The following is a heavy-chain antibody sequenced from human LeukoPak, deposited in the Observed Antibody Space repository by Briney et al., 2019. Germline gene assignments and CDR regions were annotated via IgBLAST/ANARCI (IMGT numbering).Heavy chain of an antibody. CDR3: ALSITAAGIIDY. CDR2: VYSSGNP. D-gene: IGHD6-13*01. Sequence: PSETLSLTCTVSGGSISSGGYYWSWIRQPPGKGLDWIGSVYSSGNPYYNPSLRSRVTIFVDPSKNQFSLRLTSVTAADTAVYYCALSITAAGIIDYWGQGTLVTVTS. CDR1: GGSISSGGYY. J-gene: IGHJ4*02. V-gene: IGHV4-39*01.